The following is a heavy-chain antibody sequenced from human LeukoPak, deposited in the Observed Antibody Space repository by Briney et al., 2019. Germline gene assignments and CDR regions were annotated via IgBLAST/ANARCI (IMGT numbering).Heavy chain of an antibody. V-gene: IGHV1-24*01. J-gene: IGHJ4*02. CDR2: FDPEDGET. D-gene: IGHD3-10*01. Sequence: GASVTVSCKVSGYTLTELSMHWVRQAPGKGLEWMGGFDPEDGETIYAQKFQGRVTMTEDTSTDTAYMELSSLRSEDTAVYYCASMVRGVILPFDYWGQGTLATVSS. CDR1: GYTLTELS. CDR3: ASMVRGVILPFDY.